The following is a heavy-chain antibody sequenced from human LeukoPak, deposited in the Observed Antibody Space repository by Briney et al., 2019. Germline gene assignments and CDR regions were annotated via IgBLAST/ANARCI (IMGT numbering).Heavy chain of an antibody. J-gene: IGHJ4*02. CDR1: GGSISSGGYS. D-gene: IGHD3-22*01. V-gene: IGHV4-30-2*01. Sequence: PSETLSLTCAGSGGSISSGGYSWSWIRQPPGKGLEWIGYIYHSGSTYYNPSLKSRVTISVDRSKNQFSLKLSSVTAADTAVYYCARVGDSSGYYYFDYWGQGTLVTVSS. CDR2: IYHSGST. CDR3: ARVGDSSGYYYFDY.